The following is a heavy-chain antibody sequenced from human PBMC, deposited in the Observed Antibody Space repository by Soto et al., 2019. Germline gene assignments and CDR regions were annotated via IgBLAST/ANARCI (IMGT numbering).Heavy chain of an antibody. CDR1: GYTFTNYG. V-gene: IGHV1-18*01. CDR2: ISGYNGDT. J-gene: IGHJ6*02. D-gene: IGHD2-8*01. Sequence: ASVKVSCEASGYTFTNYGVSWVRQAPGQGLEWMGWISGYNGDTNYAQKFQDRVSMTIDTSTGTAYMELRSLTSDDTAIYYCAKNGQPPYYYYGLDVWGQGTKVTVSS. CDR3: AKNGQPPYYYYGLDV.